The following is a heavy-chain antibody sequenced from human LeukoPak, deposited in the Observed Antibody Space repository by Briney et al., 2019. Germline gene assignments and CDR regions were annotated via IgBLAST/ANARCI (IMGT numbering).Heavy chain of an antibody. CDR1: GGSFSGYY. D-gene: IGHD3-22*01. Sequence: SETLSLTCAVYGGSFSGYYWSWIRQPPGKGLEWIGEINHSGSTNYNPSLKGRVTISVDTSKNQFSLKLSSVTAADTAVYYCARGSRIYYDSSGYFGYWGQGTLVTVSS. V-gene: IGHV4-34*01. CDR3: ARGSRIYYDSSGYFGY. J-gene: IGHJ4*02. CDR2: INHSGST.